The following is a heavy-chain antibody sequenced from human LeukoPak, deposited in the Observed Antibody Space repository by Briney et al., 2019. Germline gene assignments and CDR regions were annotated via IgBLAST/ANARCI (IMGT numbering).Heavy chain of an antibody. J-gene: IGHJ5*02. CDR3: AKGGLVHRFDP. CDR2: ISGSGDNT. CDR1: GFTFSSYA. Sequence: GGSLRLSCAASGFTFSSYAMSWVRQAPGKGLEWVSGISGSGDNTYYADSVKGRFTISRDNSKNTLYLQMNSLRADDTAVYYCAKGGLVHRFDPWGQGTLVTVPS. V-gene: IGHV3-23*01.